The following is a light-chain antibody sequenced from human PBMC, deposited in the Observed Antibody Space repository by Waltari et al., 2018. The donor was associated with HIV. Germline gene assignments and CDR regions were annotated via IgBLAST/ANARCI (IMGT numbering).Light chain of an antibody. V-gene: IGKV1-33*01. CDR2: DAS. Sequence: DIQMTQSPPSLSASVGDRVTITCQASQDISHYLHWYQQKPGKAPKLLIYDASNLETGVPSMFSGSGSGTDFTFTISSLQSEDIATYYCQQYDNLPLTFGGGTKVESK. CDR3: QQYDNLPLT. J-gene: IGKJ4*01. CDR1: QDISHY.